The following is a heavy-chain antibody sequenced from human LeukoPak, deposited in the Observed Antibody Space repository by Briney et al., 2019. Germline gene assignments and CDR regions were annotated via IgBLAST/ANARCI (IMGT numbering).Heavy chain of an antibody. J-gene: IGHJ3*02. CDR1: GGSISSSTYY. CDR3: AGHGSEGGSGIYRTFDI. D-gene: IGHD3-10*01. Sequence: SETLSLTCTVSGGSISSSTYYWGWIRQPPGKGLEWIGTIYYSGTTYYNPSLKSRVTISVDTSKNQFSLKLSSVTAADTAVYYCAGHGSEGGSGIYRTFDIWGQGTMVTVSP. V-gene: IGHV4-39*01. CDR2: IYYSGTT.